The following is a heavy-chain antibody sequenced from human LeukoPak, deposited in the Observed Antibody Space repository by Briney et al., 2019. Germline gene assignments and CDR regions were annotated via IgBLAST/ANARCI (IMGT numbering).Heavy chain of an antibody. CDR2: INWNGGST. Sequence: RPGGSLRLSCAASGFTFSSYSMNWVRQAPGKGLEWVSGINWNGGSTGYADSVKGRFTISRDNAKNSLYLQMNSLRAEDTALYYCARDDYGDFGIPFYYYYYMDVWGKGTTVTVSS. CDR3: ARDDYGDFGIPFYYYYYMDV. J-gene: IGHJ6*03. V-gene: IGHV3-20*04. D-gene: IGHD4-17*01. CDR1: GFTFSSYS.